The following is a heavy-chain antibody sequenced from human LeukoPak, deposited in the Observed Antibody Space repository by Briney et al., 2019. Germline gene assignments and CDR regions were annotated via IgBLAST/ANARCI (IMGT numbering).Heavy chain of an antibody. J-gene: IGHJ4*02. Sequence: ASVRISCKVSGYTFTGYYMHWVRQAPGQGLEWMGRINPNSGGTNYAQKFQGRVTMTRDTSISTAYMELSRLRSDDTAVYYCARDKYGSADYWGQGTLVTVSS. D-gene: IGHD6-25*01. CDR2: INPNSGGT. CDR1: GYTFTGYY. V-gene: IGHV1-2*06. CDR3: ARDKYGSADY.